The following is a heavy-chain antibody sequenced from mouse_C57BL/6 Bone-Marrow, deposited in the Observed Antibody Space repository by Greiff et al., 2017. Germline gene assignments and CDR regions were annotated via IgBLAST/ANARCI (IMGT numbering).Heavy chain of an antibody. CDR3: ARKGYSNAYVDV. CDR1: GYTFTSYW. V-gene: IGHV1-64*01. J-gene: IGHJ1*03. Sequence: VQLQQPGAELVKPGASVKLSCKASGYTFTSYWMHWVKQRPGQGLEWIGMVHPNSGSTNYNEKFKSKATLTVDKSSSTAYMQLSSLTSEDSAVDYCARKGYSNAYVDVWGTGTTVTVSA. D-gene: IGHD2-5*01. CDR2: VHPNSGST.